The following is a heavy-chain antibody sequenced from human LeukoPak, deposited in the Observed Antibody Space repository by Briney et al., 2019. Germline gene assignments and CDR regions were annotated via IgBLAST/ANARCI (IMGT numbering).Heavy chain of an antibody. V-gene: IGHV3-66*01. CDR2: IYSGGST. J-gene: IGHJ4*02. CDR3: ARASGRYYDSSGYYDY. CDR1: GFTVSSNY. Sequence: GGSLRLSCAASGFTVSSNYMSWVRQAPGKGLEWVSVIYSGGSTYYADSVKGRFTISRDNSKNTLYLQMNSLRAEDTAVYYCARASGRYYDSSGYYDYWGQGTLVTVS. D-gene: IGHD3-22*01.